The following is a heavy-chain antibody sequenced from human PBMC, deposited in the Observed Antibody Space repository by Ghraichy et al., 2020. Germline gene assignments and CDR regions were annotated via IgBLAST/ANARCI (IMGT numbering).Heavy chain of an antibody. CDR1: GYTFSTYG. V-gene: IGHV1-18*01. D-gene: IGHD3-22*01. Sequence: ASVKVSSKASGYTFSTYGISWVRQAPGQGLEWMGWISAYNGHTNYAQKLQGRVTMTTDTSTSTAYMELRSLRSDDTAVYLCARWAVGYYDSSGYSYYFDYWGQGSLVTVSS. CDR2: ISAYNGHT. CDR3: ARWAVGYYDSSGYSYYFDY. J-gene: IGHJ4*02.